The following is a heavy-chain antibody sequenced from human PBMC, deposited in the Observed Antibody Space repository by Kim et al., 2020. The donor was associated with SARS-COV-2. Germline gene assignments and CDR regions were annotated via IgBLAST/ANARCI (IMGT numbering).Heavy chain of an antibody. D-gene: IGHD6-6*01. CDR1: GGSFSGYY. V-gene: IGHV4-34*01. Sequence: SETLSLTCAVYGGSFSGYYWSWIRQPPGKGLEWIGEINHSGSTNYNPSLKSRVTISVDTSKNQFSLKLSSVTAADTAVYYCARGTGSGSSPNFDYWGQGTLVTVSS. CDR2: INHSGST. CDR3: ARGTGSGSSPNFDY. J-gene: IGHJ4*02.